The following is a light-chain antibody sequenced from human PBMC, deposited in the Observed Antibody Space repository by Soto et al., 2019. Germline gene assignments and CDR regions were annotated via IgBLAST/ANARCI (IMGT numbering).Light chain of an antibody. CDR2: AAS. J-gene: IGKJ1*01. CDR3: QKYNSAPWT. CDR1: QGISNF. Sequence: DIQMTQSPSSLSASVGDRVTITCRASQGISNFLAWHQQKPGKVPKLLIYAASTLQSGVPSRFSGSGSGTDFTLTSTSLQPEDVATYYCQKYNSAPWTFGQGTRVEIK. V-gene: IGKV1-27*01.